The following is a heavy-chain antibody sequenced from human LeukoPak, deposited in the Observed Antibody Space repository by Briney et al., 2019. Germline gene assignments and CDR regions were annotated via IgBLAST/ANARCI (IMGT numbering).Heavy chain of an antibody. CDR1: GFTFSSYW. CDR2: IKQDGSEK. CDR3: AGVKWGDYSIPNWFDP. J-gene: IGHJ5*02. V-gene: IGHV3-7*04. Sequence: PGGSLRLSCAASGFTFSSYWMSWVRQAPGKGLEWVANIKQDGSEKYYVDSVKGRFTISRDNAKNSLYLQMNNLRAEDTAVYYCAGVKWGDYSIPNWFDPWGQGTLVTVSS. D-gene: IGHD4-11*01.